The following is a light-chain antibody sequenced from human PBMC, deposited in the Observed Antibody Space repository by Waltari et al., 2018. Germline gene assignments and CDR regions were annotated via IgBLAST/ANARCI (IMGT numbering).Light chain of an antibody. V-gene: IGKV3-11*01. J-gene: IGKJ3*01. CDR2: EAS. Sequence: EIVLTQSPATLSLSPAERATLSCRASQSVSHYLAWFQQKPGQAPRLLIYEASRRATGIPTRFSGSGSATDFTLTISSLEPEDFAVYYCQQRSNWLFTFGPGTKVEIK. CDR3: QQRSNWLFT. CDR1: QSVSHY.